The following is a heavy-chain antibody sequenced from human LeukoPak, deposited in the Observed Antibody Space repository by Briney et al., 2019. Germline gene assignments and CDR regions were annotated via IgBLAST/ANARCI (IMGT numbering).Heavy chain of an antibody. J-gene: IGHJ4*02. CDR1: GGSISSYY. CDR2: IYYSGST. Sequence: SETLSLTCTVSGGSISSYYWSWIRQPPGKGLEWIGYIYYSGSTNYNPSLKSRVTISVDTSKNQFSLKLSFVTAADTAVYYCAGLGARIDYWGQGTLVTVSS. CDR3: AGLGARIDY. V-gene: IGHV4-59*08.